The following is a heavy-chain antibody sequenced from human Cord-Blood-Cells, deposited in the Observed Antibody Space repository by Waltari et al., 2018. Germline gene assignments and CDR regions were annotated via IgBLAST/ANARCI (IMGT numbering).Heavy chain of an antibody. CDR2: ISSSSSTI. J-gene: IGHJ6*02. D-gene: IGHD3-3*01. CDR3: ARDLPDFWSGYYNYYYGMDV. V-gene: IGHV3-48*01. CDR1: GFPFSSYS. Sequence: EVQLVESGGGLLQPGGSLRLPFAASGFPFSSYSMNWVRQAPGKGLEWVSYISSSSSTIYYADSVKGRFTISRDNAKNSLYLQMNSLRAEDTAVYYCARDLPDFWSGYYNYYYGMDVWGQGP.